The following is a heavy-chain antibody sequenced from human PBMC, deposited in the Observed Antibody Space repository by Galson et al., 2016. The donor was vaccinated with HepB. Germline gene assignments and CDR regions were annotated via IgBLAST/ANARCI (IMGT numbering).Heavy chain of an antibody. CDR1: GFTFSDYP. D-gene: IGHD3-10*01. Sequence: SLRLSCATSGFTFSDYPMYWIRQAPGEGLEWVARISHDATHTSYSDSLKGRFTISRDNSKNTLYLQMNSLRDEDTAVYYCAREIPSRGKSDYWGQGTLVTVSS. CDR2: ISHDATHT. CDR3: AREIPSRGKSDY. V-gene: IGHV3-30-3*01. J-gene: IGHJ4*02.